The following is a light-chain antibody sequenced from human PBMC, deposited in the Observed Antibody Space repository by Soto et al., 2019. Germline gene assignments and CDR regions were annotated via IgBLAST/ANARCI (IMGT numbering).Light chain of an antibody. CDR3: MQALQTPRT. J-gene: IGKJ2*02. CDR1: QTLLHSNGYNY. Sequence: DIVMTQSPLSLPVTPGEPACISCGSSQTLLHSNGYNYLDWYLQKPGQSPRLLIYLGSNRASGVPDRFSGRGSGTDFTLKISRVEAEDVGVYYCMQALQTPRTFGQGTKLEIK. CDR2: LGS. V-gene: IGKV2-28*01.